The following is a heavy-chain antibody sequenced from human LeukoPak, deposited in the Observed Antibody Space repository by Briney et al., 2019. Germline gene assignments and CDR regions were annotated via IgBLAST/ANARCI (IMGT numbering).Heavy chain of an antibody. CDR2: IKKDGSEE. Sequence: PGGSLRLSCTASGFSFSTSWMSWVRQTPGKGLEWVANIKKDGSEEYYVDSVKTRFTIPRDNAKNSLYLQLNSLIVEDTAVYYCARLSTSVAGGDHWGQGTLVTVSS. V-gene: IGHV3-7*01. CDR3: ARLSTSVAGGDH. D-gene: IGHD6-19*01. J-gene: IGHJ4*02. CDR1: GFSFSTSW.